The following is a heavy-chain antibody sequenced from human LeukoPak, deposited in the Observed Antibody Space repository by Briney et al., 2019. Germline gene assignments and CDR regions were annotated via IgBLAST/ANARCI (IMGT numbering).Heavy chain of an antibody. CDR2: ISSSGTTV. Sequence: GGSLRLSGAASGFTFRSYGMNWVRQAPGKGLEWVSYISSSGTTVYYADSVKGRFTVSRDNAKNSLYLQMNSLRAEDTAVYYCARSIKGDSDHWGQGTLVTVSS. CDR1: GFTFRSYG. V-gene: IGHV3-48*03. J-gene: IGHJ4*02. CDR3: ARSIKGDSDH. D-gene: IGHD3-10*01.